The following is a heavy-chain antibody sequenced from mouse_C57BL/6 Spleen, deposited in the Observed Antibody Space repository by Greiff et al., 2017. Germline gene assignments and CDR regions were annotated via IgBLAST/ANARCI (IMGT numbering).Heavy chain of an antibody. J-gene: IGHJ2*01. V-gene: IGHV2-2*01. D-gene: IGHD1-1*01. CDR3: ARITTVVASYYFDY. CDR1: GFSLTSYG. Sequence: VQLQQSGPGLVQPSQSLSITCTVSGFSLTSYGVHWVRQSPGKGLEWLGVIWSGGSTDYNAAFISRLSISKDNSKSQVFFKMNSLQADDTAIYYCARITTVVASYYFDYWGQGTTLTVSS. CDR2: IWSGGST.